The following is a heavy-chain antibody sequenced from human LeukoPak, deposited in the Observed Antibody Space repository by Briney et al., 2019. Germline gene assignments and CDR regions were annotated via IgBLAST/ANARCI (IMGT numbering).Heavy chain of an antibody. Sequence: GGSLRLSCAASGFTFSNAWMTWVRQAPGKGLEWVANIKQDGSEKSYVDSVKGRFTISRDNANNSLYLQMNSLRTEDTAVYYCARRINWFDPWGQGTLVTASS. V-gene: IGHV3-7*01. D-gene: IGHD2-15*01. CDR1: GFTFSNAW. J-gene: IGHJ5*02. CDR2: IKQDGSEK. CDR3: ARRINWFDP.